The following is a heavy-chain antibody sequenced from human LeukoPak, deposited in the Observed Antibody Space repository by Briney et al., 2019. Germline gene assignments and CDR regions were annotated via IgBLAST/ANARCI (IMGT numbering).Heavy chain of an antibody. D-gene: IGHD3/OR15-3a*01. CDR2: ISSGGSPI. V-gene: IGHV3-48*04. CDR3: TYLRTPYYNDKWVDP. J-gene: IGHJ5*02. Sequence: GGSLRLSCAASGFTFTNAWMYWVRKAPGKGLEWLSYISSGGSPIYYADSVKGRFTISRDDAKNLVYLQMNSLRAEDTAVYYCTYLRTPYYNDKWVDPWGQGALVTVSS. CDR1: GFTFTNAW.